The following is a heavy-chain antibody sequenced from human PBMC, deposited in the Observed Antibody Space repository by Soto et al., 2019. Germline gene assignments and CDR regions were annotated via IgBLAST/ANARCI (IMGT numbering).Heavy chain of an antibody. Sequence: GASVKVSCKASGGTFSSYAISWVRQAPGQGLEWMGGIIPIFGTANYAQKFQGRVTITADESTSTAYMGLSSLRSEDTAVYYCARDLSGDGYNDGYWGQGTLVTVSS. V-gene: IGHV1-69*13. D-gene: IGHD5-12*01. CDR3: ARDLSGDGYNDGY. CDR1: GGTFSSYA. CDR2: IIPIFGTA. J-gene: IGHJ4*02.